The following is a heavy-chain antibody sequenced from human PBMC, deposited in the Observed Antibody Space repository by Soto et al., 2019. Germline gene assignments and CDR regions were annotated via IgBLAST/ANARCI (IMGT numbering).Heavy chain of an antibody. J-gene: IGHJ6*03. CDR3: ARDAYCSSTSCYVYYYYMDV. CDR2: ISAYNGNT. Sequence: ASVNVYCKAAGYAFTSYGISWVRQAPGQGLEWMGWISAYNGNTNYAQKLQGRVTMTTDTSTSTAYMELRSLRSDDTAVYYCARDAYCSSTSCYVYYYYMDVWGKGTTVTVSS. V-gene: IGHV1-18*01. CDR1: GYAFTSYG. D-gene: IGHD2-2*01.